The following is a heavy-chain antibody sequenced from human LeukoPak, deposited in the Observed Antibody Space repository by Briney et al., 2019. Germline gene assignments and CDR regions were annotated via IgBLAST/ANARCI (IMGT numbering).Heavy chain of an antibody. D-gene: IGHD3-10*01. J-gene: IGHJ4*02. CDR3: ARDLLQPMVRGVVDY. CDR1: GFTFSSYS. V-gene: IGHV3-48*04. Sequence: GGSLRLSCAASGFTFSSYSMNWVRQAPGKGLEWVSYISSSSSTIYYADSVKGRFTISRDNAKNSLYLQMNSLRAEDTAVYYCARDLLQPMVRGVVDYWXQXTXVTVSS. CDR2: ISSSSSTI.